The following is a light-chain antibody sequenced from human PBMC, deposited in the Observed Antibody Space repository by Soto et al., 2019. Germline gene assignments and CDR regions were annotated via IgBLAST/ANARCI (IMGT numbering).Light chain of an antibody. CDR2: DVS. CDR3: SSYTSSSLYV. V-gene: IGLV2-14*01. J-gene: IGLJ1*01. Sequence: QSALTQPASVSGSPGQSITISCTGTSSDVGGSNYVSGYQQHPGKAPKLMIYDVSNRPSGVSNRFSGSKSVNTASLTISGLQAEDEADYYCSSYTSSSLYVVGTGTKLT. CDR1: SSDVGGSNY.